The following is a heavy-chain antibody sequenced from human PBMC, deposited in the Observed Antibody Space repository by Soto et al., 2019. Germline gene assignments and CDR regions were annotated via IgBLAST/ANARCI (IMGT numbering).Heavy chain of an antibody. D-gene: IGHD7-27*01. CDR2: VNPDGTTT. Sequence: EVQLVESGGGLVQPGGSLRLSCAASGFTFRTYWMHWVRQVPGKGLVWVSRVNPDGTTTNYAASVKGRFTISRDNAKNTLHLQMNSLRVDDTAVYLCARDLAGVDDSWGQGTLVTVSS. CDR1: GFTFRTYW. CDR3: ARDLAGVDDS. V-gene: IGHV3-74*01. J-gene: IGHJ4*02.